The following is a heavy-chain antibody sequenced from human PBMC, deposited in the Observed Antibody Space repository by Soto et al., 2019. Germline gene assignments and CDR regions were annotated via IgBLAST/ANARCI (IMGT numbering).Heavy chain of an antibody. Sequence: QVQLQESGPGLVKPSQTLSLTCTVSGGSISSGGYYWSWIRQNPGKGLEWIGYIYYSGSSSYNPSLKNLVTIAVDTSKNQFSLKLSSVTASDTAVYYCARVFGFGGMDVWCQWTTVTVSS. D-gene: IGHD3-10*01. CDR1: GGSISSGGYY. CDR3: ARVFGFGGMDV. J-gene: IGHJ6*02. CDR2: IYYSGSS. V-gene: IGHV4-31*01.